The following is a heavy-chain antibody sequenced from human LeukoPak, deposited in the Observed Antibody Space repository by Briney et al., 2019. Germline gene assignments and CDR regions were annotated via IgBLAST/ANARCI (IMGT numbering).Heavy chain of an antibody. V-gene: IGHV1-69*05. CDR2: IIPIFGTA. J-gene: IGHJ4*02. Sequence: SVKVSCKASGSTLRSYAISWVRQAPGQGLERMGGIIPIFGTADYAQKSQGRVTITTDESTSTAYMDLSTLTSEDTAVYYCARDLGGATGVFEDWGQGTLVTVSS. CDR1: GSTLRSYA. D-gene: IGHD3-16*01. CDR3: ARDLGGATGVFED.